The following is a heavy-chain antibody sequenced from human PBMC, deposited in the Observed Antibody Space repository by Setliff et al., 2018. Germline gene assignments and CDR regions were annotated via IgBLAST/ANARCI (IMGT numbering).Heavy chain of an antibody. CDR1: GYSISSGYY. J-gene: IGHJ4*02. Sequence: PSETLSLTCNVSGYSISSGYYWGWIRQPPGKGLEWIGSIYHSGSTYYNPSLKSRVTISVDTSKNQFSLKLSSVTAADTAVYYCARDPSHDYWGQGTLVTVSS. V-gene: IGHV4-38-2*02. D-gene: IGHD2-2*01. CDR2: IYHSGST. CDR3: ARDPSHDY.